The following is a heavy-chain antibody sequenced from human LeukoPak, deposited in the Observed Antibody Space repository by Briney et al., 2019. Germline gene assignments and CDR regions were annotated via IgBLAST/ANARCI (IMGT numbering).Heavy chain of an antibody. CDR2: ISSSGSTI. CDR3: ARDSLWFGESQPHFDY. Sequence: GGSLRLSCAASGFTFSSYEMNWVRQAPGKGLEWVSYISSSGSTIYYADSVKGRFTISRDNAKNSLYLQMNSLRAEDTAVYYCARDSLWFGESQPHFDYWGQGTLVTVSS. D-gene: IGHD3-10*01. V-gene: IGHV3-48*03. J-gene: IGHJ4*02. CDR1: GFTFSSYE.